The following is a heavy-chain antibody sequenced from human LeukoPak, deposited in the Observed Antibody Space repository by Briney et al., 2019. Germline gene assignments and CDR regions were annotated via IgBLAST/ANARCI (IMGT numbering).Heavy chain of an antibody. CDR2: IKQDGSEQ. V-gene: IGHV3-7*01. J-gene: IGHJ4*02. Sequence: GGSLRLPCVASRFSFSTYWMSWVRQAPGKGLEWVANIKQDGSEQYYVDSLKGRFTISRDNAKNSLYLQLNNVEADDTAMYYCARDSAGNDYWGQGTLVTVSS. CDR1: RFSFSTYW. CDR3: ARDSAGNDY. D-gene: IGHD6-13*01.